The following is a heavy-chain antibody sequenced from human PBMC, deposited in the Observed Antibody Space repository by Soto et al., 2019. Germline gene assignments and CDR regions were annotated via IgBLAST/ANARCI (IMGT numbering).Heavy chain of an antibody. CDR3: TTDRGDTWIQLWPTGGDNFDY. D-gene: IGHD5-18*01. V-gene: IGHV3-15*01. Sequence: EVQLVESGGGLVKPGGSLRLSCAASGFTFSNAWMSWVRQAPGKGLEWVGRIKSKTDGGTTDYAAPVKGRFTISRDDSKNTLYLQMNSLKTEDTAVYYCTTDRGDTWIQLWPTGGDNFDYWGQGTLVTVSS. J-gene: IGHJ4*02. CDR1: GFTFSNAW. CDR2: IKSKTDGGTT.